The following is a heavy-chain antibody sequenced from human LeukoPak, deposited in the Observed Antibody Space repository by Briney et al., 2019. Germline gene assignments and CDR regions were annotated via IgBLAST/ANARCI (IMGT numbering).Heavy chain of an antibody. Sequence: TGGSLRLSCAASGFTFSNYGMHWVRQAPGKGLEWVAVISYDGSNEYYADSVKGRFAISRDTSKNTLYLQMNGLRAEVTALYYCARKFLTGRLIDYWGQGTLVTVSS. J-gene: IGHJ4*02. CDR1: GFTFSNYG. CDR2: ISYDGSNE. CDR3: ARKFLTGRLIDY. V-gene: IGHV3-30*03. D-gene: IGHD7-27*01.